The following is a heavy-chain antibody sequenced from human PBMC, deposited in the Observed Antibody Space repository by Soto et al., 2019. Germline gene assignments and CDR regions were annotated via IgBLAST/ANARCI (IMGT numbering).Heavy chain of an antibody. D-gene: IGHD6-19*01. CDR3: AREYSSGWCFDY. V-gene: IGHV3-21*01. CDR1: GFTFSSYS. J-gene: IGHJ4*02. CDR2: ISSSSSYI. Sequence: GGSLRLSCAASGFTFSSYSMNWVRQAPGKGLEWVSSISSSSSYIYYADSVKGRFTISRDNAKNSLYLQMNSLRAEDTAVYYCAREYSSGWCFDYWGQGTLVTVSS.